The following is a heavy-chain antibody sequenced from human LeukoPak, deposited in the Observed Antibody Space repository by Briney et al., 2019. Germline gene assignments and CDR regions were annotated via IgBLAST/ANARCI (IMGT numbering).Heavy chain of an antibody. CDR2: ISSSSSYI. CDR1: GFTFSSYS. V-gene: IGHV3-21*01. D-gene: IGHD3-22*01. CDR3: ARQEARNYYYEGLDY. J-gene: IGHJ4*02. Sequence: GGSLRLSCAASGFTFSSYSMNWVRQAPGKGLEWVSSISSSSSYIYYADSVKGRFTIDRDNSKNTVYLQMNSLRPDDTAIYFCARQEARNYYYEGLDYWGQGNLVTVSS.